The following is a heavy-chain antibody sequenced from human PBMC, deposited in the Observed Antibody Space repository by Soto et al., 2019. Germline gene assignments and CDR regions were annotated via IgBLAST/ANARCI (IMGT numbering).Heavy chain of an antibody. Sequence: SETLSLTCTVSGGSVSSGSYYWSWIRQPPGKGLEWIGYIYYSGSTNYNPSLKSRVTISVDTSKNQFSLKLSSVTAADTAVYYCARASDPIFGPTQKTNYGMDVWGQGTTVTVSS. CDR1: GGSVSSGSYY. V-gene: IGHV4-61*01. D-gene: IGHD3-3*01. J-gene: IGHJ6*02. CDR3: ARASDPIFGPTQKTNYGMDV. CDR2: IYYSGST.